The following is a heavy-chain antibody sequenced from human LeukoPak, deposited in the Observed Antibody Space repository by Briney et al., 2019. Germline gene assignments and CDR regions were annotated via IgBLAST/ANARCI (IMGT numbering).Heavy chain of an antibody. CDR3: ARGGGDSSGYYDVAHRD. Sequence: ASVKVSCKASGYTFTGYYMHWVRQAPGQGLEWMGWINPNSGGTNYAQKFQGWVTMTSDTSISTAYMELSRLRADGPAVYYCARGGGDSSGYYDVAHRDWGQGTLVTVSS. D-gene: IGHD3-22*01. V-gene: IGHV1-2*04. CDR1: GYTFTGYY. CDR2: INPNSGGT. J-gene: IGHJ4*02.